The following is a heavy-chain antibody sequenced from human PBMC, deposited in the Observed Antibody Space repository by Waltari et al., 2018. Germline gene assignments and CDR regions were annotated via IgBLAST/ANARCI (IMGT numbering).Heavy chain of an antibody. Sequence: QVQLVQSGAEVKKPGSSVKVSCKASGGPFSRYAISWVRQAPGQGLEWMGGIIPIFGTANYAQKFQGRVTITADESTSTADMELSSLRSEDTAVYYCARGGPNLRARDTGDAFDIWGQGTMVTVSS. D-gene: IGHD5-18*01. CDR3: ARGGPNLRARDTGDAFDI. CDR1: GGPFSRYA. J-gene: IGHJ3*02. V-gene: IGHV1-69*01. CDR2: IIPIFGTA.